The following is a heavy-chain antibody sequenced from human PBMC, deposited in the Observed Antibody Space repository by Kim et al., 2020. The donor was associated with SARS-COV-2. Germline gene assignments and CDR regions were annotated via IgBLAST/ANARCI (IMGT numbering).Heavy chain of an antibody. J-gene: IGHJ3*02. CDR2: IKSKADGGTT. D-gene: IGHD6-19*01. CDR1: RFTFSNAW. V-gene: IGHV3-15*01. CDR3: TTFPVRGLSAFDI. Sequence: GSLRLSCAGSRFTFSNAWLSWVRQAPGKGLEWVGHIKSKADGGTTDYAAPVKGRFTISRDDSKNTLFLHMSSLQSEDTAVYYCTTFPVRGLSAFDIWGQGTMVTVSS.